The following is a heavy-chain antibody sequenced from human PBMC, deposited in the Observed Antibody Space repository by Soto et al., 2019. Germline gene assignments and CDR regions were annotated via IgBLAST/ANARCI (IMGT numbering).Heavy chain of an antibody. J-gene: IGHJ5*02. CDR3: ASGIWFGESNWFDP. D-gene: IGHD3-10*01. Sequence: SETLSLTCTVSGGSVSSVSYYWSWIRQPPGKGLEWIGYIYYSGSTNYNPSLKSRVTISVDTSKNQFSLKLSSVTAADTAVYYCASGIWFGESNWFDPWGQGTLVTVSS. CDR2: IYYSGST. V-gene: IGHV4-61*01. CDR1: GGSVSSVSYY.